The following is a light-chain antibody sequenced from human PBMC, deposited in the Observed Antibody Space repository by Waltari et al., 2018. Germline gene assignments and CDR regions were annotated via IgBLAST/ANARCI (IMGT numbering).Light chain of an antibody. CDR1: SSDVGNYNL. CDR3: CSYAGSYTWV. CDR2: NDN. V-gene: IGLV2-23*01. J-gene: IGLJ3*02. Sequence: QSALTQPASVSGSPGQSITISCTGTSSDVGNYNLVSWYQQYPGKAPNVMIYNDNRRPSGVSNLFSGSKSGNTASLTISGVQAEDEADYYCCSYAGSYTWVFGGGTKLTVL.